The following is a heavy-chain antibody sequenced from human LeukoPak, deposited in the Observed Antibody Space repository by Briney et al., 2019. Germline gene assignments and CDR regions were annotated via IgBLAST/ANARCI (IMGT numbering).Heavy chain of an antibody. J-gene: IGHJ4*02. Sequence: PSETLSLTCTVSGGSISSYYWSWIRQPPGKGLEWIGYIYYSGSTNYNPSLKSRVTISVDTSKNQFSLKLSSVTAADTAVYYCARVRHSSGWYGIDYWGQGTLVTVSS. V-gene: IGHV4-59*01. CDR1: GGSISSYY. CDR2: IYYSGST. D-gene: IGHD6-19*01. CDR3: ARVRHSSGWYGIDY.